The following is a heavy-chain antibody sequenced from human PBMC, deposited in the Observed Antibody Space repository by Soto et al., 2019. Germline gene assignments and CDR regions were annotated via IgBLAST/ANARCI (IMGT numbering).Heavy chain of an antibody. J-gene: IGHJ4*02. CDR2: ISYDGSNK. CDR3: AEDFLPSITGAYYFDY. D-gene: IGHD1-20*01. CDR1: GFTFSSYG. V-gene: IGHV3-30*18. Sequence: QVQLVESGGGVVQPGRSLRLSCAASGFTFSSYGMHWVRQAPGKGLEWVAVISYDGSNKYYADSVKGRLTMSRDNSKNTLYLQMNSLRAEDTAVYYCAEDFLPSITGAYYFDYWGQGTLVTVSS.